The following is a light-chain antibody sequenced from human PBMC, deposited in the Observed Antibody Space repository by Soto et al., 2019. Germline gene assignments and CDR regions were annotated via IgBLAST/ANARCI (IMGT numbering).Light chain of an antibody. V-gene: IGKV3-20*01. CDR2: GAS. Sequence: EIVLTQSPGTLSLSPGERATLSCRASQSVSSSYLAWYQQKPGQAPRLLIYGASSRATAIPDRFSGSGSGTVVTPTISRRETEDFGEYDCQQYHSTRGLVVGGVTKVEIK. CDR3: QQYHSTRGLV. J-gene: IGKJ4*01. CDR1: QSVSSSY.